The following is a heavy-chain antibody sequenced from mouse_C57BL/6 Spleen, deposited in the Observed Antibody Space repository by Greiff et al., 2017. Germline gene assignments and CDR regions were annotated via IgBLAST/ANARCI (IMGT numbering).Heavy chain of an antibody. J-gene: IGHJ2*01. CDR1: GFTFSDAW. V-gene: IGHV6-6*01. D-gene: IGHD2-1*01. CDR2: IRNKANNHAT. CDR3: TRQEYYYGNYFDY. Sequence: EVHLVESGGGLVQPGGSMKLSCAASGFTFSDAWMDWVRQSPEKGLEWVAEIRNKANNHATYYAESVKGRFTISRDDSKSSVYLQMNSLRAEDTGIYYCTRQEYYYGNYFDYWGQGTTLTVSS.